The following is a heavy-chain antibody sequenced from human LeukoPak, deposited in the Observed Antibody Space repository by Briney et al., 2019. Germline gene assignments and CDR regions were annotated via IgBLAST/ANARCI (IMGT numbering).Heavy chain of an antibody. D-gene: IGHD3-22*01. CDR1: GGSFSGYY. CDR3: ARDPSLYYDPTGYFFEGNWFDP. V-gene: IGHV4-34*01. J-gene: IGHJ5*02. Sequence: SSETLSLTCAVFGGSFSGYYWSWIRQPPGKGLEWIGEINQSGSSNYNPSLKNRVSISLDTSKNQFSLKLTSVTAADTAVYHCARDPSLYYDPTGYFFEGNWFDPWGQGTLVTVSS. CDR2: INQSGSS.